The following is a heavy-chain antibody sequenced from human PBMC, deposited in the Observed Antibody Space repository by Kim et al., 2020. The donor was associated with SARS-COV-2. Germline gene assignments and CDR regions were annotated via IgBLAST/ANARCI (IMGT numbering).Heavy chain of an antibody. J-gene: IGHJ5*02. Sequence: ASVKVSCKASGYTFTGYYMHWVRQAPGQGLEWMGWINPNSGGTNYAQKFQGRVTMTRDTSISTAYMELSRLRSDDTAVYYCARDPYIVVVPAAIFVLAGWFDPWGQGTLVTVSS. CDR1: GYTFTGYY. D-gene: IGHD2-2*01. CDR3: ARDPYIVVVPAAIFVLAGWFDP. CDR2: INPNSGGT. V-gene: IGHV1-2*02.